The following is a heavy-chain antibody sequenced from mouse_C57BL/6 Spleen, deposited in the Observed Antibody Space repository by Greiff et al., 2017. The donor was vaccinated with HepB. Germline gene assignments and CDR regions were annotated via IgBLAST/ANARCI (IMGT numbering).Heavy chain of an antibody. CDR1: GYTFTSYW. V-gene: IGHV1-55*01. J-gene: IGHJ4*01. CDR3: ARYDGYYGDAMDY. D-gene: IGHD2-3*01. Sequence: QVQLQQSGAELVKPGASVKMSCKASGYTFTSYWITWVKQRPGQGLEWIGDIYPGSGSTNYNEKFKSKATLTVDTSSSTAYMQLSSLTSEDSAVYYCARYDGYYGDAMDYWGQGTSVTVSS. CDR2: IYPGSGST.